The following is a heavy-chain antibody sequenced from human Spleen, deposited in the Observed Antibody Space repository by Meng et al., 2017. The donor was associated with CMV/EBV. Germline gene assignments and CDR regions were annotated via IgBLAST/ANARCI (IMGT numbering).Heavy chain of an antibody. CDR3: ASAWNYGMVA. Sequence: GGSLRLSCAASGFTFSSNDMHWVRQTTGKGLEWVSAIGTAGDTYYPGSVKGRFTISRENAKNSFYLQMNSLRAGDTAVYYCASAWNYGMVAWGRGTTVTVSS. CDR1: GFTFSSND. V-gene: IGHV3-13*01. J-gene: IGHJ6*02. D-gene: IGHD1-1*01. CDR2: IGTAGDT.